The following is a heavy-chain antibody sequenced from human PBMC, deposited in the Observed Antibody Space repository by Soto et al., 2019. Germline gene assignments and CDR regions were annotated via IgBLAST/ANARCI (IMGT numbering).Heavy chain of an antibody. CDR2: IYYSGGT. D-gene: IGHD2-15*01. CDR1: GGSISSHY. V-gene: IGHV4-59*11. Sequence: SETLSLTCTVSGGSISSHYWSWIRQPPGKGLEWSGYIYYSGGTNYNPSLKSRVTISVDTSKNQFSLKLSSVTAADTAVYSWARGDGGSVHFAYWAQGPLVTVSS. J-gene: IGHJ4*02. CDR3: ARGDGGSVHFAY.